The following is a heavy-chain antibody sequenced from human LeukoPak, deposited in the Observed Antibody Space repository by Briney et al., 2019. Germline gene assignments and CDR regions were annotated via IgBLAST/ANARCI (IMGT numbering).Heavy chain of an antibody. CDR3: TSGKPETVFDY. Sequence: PSEALSLTRTVYGGSFSGYCWSWIRHPPRKGLEWIGEINHSGSTNYNPSLRTRVTISVDTSKYQFSLKLTSVTAADPAVYYCTSGKPETVFDYWGQGTLVTVSS. CDR2: INHSGST. D-gene: IGHD2-21*02. J-gene: IGHJ4*02. V-gene: IGHV4-34*01. CDR1: GGSFSGYC.